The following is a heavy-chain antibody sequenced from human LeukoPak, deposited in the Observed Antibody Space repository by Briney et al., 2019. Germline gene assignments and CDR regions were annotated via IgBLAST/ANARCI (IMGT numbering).Heavy chain of an antibody. CDR2: ISFEENDK. D-gene: IGHD2-2*01. J-gene: IGHJ3*02. Sequence: GGSLRLSCAASGFIFRSFGIHWVRQAPGKGLEWVAFISFEENDKYYADSVKGRFTISRDNSKNTLYLQMNSLRAEDTAVYYCASQPDIVVVPAALSFDIWGQGTMVTVSS. CDR1: GFIFRSFG. CDR3: ASQPDIVVVPAALSFDI. V-gene: IGHV3-30*03.